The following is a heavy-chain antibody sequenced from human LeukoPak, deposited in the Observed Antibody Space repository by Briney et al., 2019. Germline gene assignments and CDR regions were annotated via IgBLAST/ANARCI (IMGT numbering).Heavy chain of an antibody. CDR2: IYTSGGT. D-gene: IGHD6-6*01. V-gene: IGHV4-4*09. CDR1: GDSISSYY. J-gene: IGHJ4*02. CDR3: ARLTRLSTSPDRYYLDY. Sequence: SETLSHTCTVSGDSISSYYWSWIRQPPGKGLEWIGYIYTSGGTNYIPSLKDRVTISIDTSKNQFSLKLSSVTASDSAVYYCARLTRLSTSPDRYYLDYWGQGTLVTVSS.